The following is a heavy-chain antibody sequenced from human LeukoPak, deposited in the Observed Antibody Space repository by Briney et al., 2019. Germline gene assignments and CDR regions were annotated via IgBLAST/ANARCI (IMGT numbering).Heavy chain of an antibody. D-gene: IGHD3-3*01. J-gene: IGHJ4*02. V-gene: IGHV3-15*01. CDR1: GFSFNDAW. CDR3: TLTWYYDFWSGYSPKWAG. CDR2: IKSTSDGGIT. Sequence: GGSLRLSCAASGFSFNDAWMSWVRQAPGKGLEWVGRIKSTSDGGITDYAAPVEGRFTISRDDSKNTLYLQMNSLKTEDAAVYYCTLTWYYDFWSGYSPKWAGWGQGTLVTVFS.